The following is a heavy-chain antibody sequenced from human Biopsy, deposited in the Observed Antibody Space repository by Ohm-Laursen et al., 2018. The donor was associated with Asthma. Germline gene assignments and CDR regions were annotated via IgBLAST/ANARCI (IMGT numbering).Heavy chain of an antibody. CDR2: ISYDGRNK. CDR3: ARGAYYDFWSGYSRPIPGYYGMDV. J-gene: IGHJ6*02. Sequence: SLRLSCAASGFTFSDYYMSWIRQAPDKGLEWVAVISYDGRNKYYGDSVKGRFTISRDNSKNTVYLQMISLRVEDTSVYYCARGAYYDFWSGYSRPIPGYYGMDVWGHGTTVTVSS. V-gene: IGHV3-30*03. CDR1: GFTFSDYY. D-gene: IGHD3-3*01.